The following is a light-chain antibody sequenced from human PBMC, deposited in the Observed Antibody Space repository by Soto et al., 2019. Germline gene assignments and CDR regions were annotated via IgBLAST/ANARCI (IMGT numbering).Light chain of an antibody. CDR3: QHTQT. V-gene: IGKV1-5*01. CDR2: DAS. CDR1: QNINNW. Sequence: DFQMTQSPSTLSASVGDRVTITCRSSQNINNWVAWYQQKPGKAPKFLIYDASTLQRGVSSRFSGSGFGTEFSLTINSLQPDDSGSYYCQHTQTFGQGTKVEVK. J-gene: IGKJ1*01.